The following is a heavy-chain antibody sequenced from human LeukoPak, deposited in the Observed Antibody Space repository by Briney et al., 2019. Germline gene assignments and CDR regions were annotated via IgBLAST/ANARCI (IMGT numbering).Heavy chain of an antibody. CDR3: AXDKXMGXTHFDY. J-gene: IGHJ4*02. CDR2: IYYSGST. CDR1: GGSISSYY. Sequence: CXVSGGSISSYYWSWIRQPPGKGLEWIGYIYYSGSTNYNPSLKSRVTISVKTSKNQFSLKLSSVTAAETAVYYCAXDKXMGXTHFDYWGQGALVTVSS. V-gene: IGHV4-59*01. D-gene: IGHD1-26*01.